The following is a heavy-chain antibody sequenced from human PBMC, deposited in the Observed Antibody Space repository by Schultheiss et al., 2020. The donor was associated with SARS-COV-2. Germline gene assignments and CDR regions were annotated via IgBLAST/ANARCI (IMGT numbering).Heavy chain of an antibody. Sequence: GESLKISCAASGFTFSSYSMNWVRQAPGKGLEWVSRINSDGSSTSYADSVKGRFTISRDNAKNTLYLQMNSLRAEDTAVYYCARDPELRFLEWLTGTYYYYYYMDVWGKGTTVTVSS. J-gene: IGHJ6*03. CDR3: ARDPELRFLEWLTGTYYYYYYMDV. V-gene: IGHV3-74*01. CDR2: INSDGSST. CDR1: GFTFSSYS. D-gene: IGHD3-3*01.